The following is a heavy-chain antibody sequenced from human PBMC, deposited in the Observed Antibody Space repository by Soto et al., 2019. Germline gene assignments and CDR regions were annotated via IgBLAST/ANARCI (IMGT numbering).Heavy chain of an antibody. CDR3: ARSVAGNEGYFDL. D-gene: IGHD6-19*01. CDR2: IWYDGSNK. Sequence: QVQLVESGGGVVQPGRSLRLSCAASGFTFSSYGMHWVRQAPGKGLEWVAVIWYDGSNKYYADSVKGRFTISRDNSKNTLYLQMNSLRAEDTAVYYCARSVAGNEGYFDLWGRGTLVTVSS. J-gene: IGHJ2*01. CDR1: GFTFSSYG. V-gene: IGHV3-33*01.